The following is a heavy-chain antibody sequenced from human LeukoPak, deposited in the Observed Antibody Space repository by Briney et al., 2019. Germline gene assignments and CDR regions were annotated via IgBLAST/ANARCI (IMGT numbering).Heavy chain of an antibody. J-gene: IGHJ4*02. CDR1: GFTFSNYG. CDR3: ARALSTGGRIDY. V-gene: IGHV3-33*01. Sequence: GGTLRLSCAASGFTFSNYGIHWVRPAPGKGLEWVAVINYDGSNKYYADSVKGRFTISRDNSKNTLYLQMNSLRVEDTAVYYCARALSTGGRIDYWGQGTLVTVSS. CDR2: INYDGSNK. D-gene: IGHD2-8*02.